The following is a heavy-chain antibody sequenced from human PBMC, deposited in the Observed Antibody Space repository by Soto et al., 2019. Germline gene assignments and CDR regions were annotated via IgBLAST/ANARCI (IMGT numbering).Heavy chain of an antibody. CDR2: INHSGST. V-gene: IGHV4-34*01. D-gene: IGHD1-26*01. J-gene: IGHJ5*02. CDR1: GGSFSGYY. Sequence: QVQLQQWGAGLLKPSETLSLTCAVYGGSFSGYYWSWIRQPPGKGLEWIGEINHSGSTNYNPSLKSRVTISVDPSKTQFSLKLSSVTAADTAVYYGASGQKGGSYSLKAWFDPWGQGTLVTVSS. CDR3: ASGQKGGSYSLKAWFDP.